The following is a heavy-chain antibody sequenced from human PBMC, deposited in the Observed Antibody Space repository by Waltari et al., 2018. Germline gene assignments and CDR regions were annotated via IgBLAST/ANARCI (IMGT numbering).Heavy chain of an antibody. V-gene: IGHV3-33*06. D-gene: IGHD1-26*01. Sequence: QVQLVESGGGVVQPGRSLRLSCAASGFTFSSYGMHWVRQAPGKGLEWVAVIWYDGSNKYYADSVKGRFTISRDNSKNTLYLQMNSLRAEDTAVYYCAEGSRLVYYYYMDVWGKGTTVTVSS. CDR3: AEGSRLVYYYYMDV. CDR2: IWYDGSNK. CDR1: GFTFSSYG. J-gene: IGHJ6*03.